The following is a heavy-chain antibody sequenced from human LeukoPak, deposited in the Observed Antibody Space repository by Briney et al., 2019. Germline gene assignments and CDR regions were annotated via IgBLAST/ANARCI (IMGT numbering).Heavy chain of an antibody. J-gene: IGHJ4*02. D-gene: IGHD3-16*02. CDR2: ISGHSDST. Sequence: HAGGSLRLSCAASGFTFSSYAMSWVRQAPGQGPEWVSGISGHSDSTYHADSAKGRFTISRDNSKNTLYLQMNSLRAEDTAVYYCAGYVWGTYRYTNYWGQGTLVTVSS. CDR3: AGYVWGTYRYTNY. CDR1: GFTFSSYA. V-gene: IGHV3-23*01.